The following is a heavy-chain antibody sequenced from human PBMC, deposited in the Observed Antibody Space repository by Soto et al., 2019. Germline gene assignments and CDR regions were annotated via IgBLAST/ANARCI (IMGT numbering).Heavy chain of an antibody. V-gene: IGHV1-58*02. J-gene: IGHJ4*02. CDR1: GYTFTSYG. Sequence: GASVKVSCKASGYTFTSYGISWVRQARGQRLAWIGWIVVGSGNTNYAQEFQERVTITSDISTSTAYMELSSLRSEDTAVYYCAADAFDSGWPRPDYWGQGTLVTVSS. D-gene: IGHD6-19*01. CDR2: IVVGSGNT. CDR3: AADAFDSGWPRPDY.